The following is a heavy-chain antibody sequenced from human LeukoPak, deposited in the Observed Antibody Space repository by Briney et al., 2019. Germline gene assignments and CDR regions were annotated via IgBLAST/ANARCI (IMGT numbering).Heavy chain of an antibody. V-gene: IGHV4-59*12. CDR2: IYSSGST. D-gene: IGHD2-8*01. Sequence: SETLSLTCTVSGGSISNYYWSWIRQPPGKGLEWIGYIYSSGSTNYNPSLKSRVTISVDTSKTQFSLKLSSVTAADTAVYYCTKNNWFDPWGQGTLVTVSS. CDR3: TKNNWFDP. J-gene: IGHJ5*02. CDR1: GGSISNYY.